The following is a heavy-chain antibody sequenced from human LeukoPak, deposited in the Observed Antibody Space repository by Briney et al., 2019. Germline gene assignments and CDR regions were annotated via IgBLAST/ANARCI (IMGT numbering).Heavy chain of an antibody. CDR2: IWYDGSNK. CDR3: AAGVGY. V-gene: IGHV3-33*01. CDR1: GFTFSSYG. J-gene: IGHJ4*02. Sequence: GGSLSLSCAASGFTFSSYGMHWVRQAPGKGLEWVAVIWYDGSNKYYAGSVKGRFTISRDNSKNTLYLQMNSLIAEDTAVYYCAAGVGYWGQGTLVTVSS. D-gene: IGHD1-26*01.